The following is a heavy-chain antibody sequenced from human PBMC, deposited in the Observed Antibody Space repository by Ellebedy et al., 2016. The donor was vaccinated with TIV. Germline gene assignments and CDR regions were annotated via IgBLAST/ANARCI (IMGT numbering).Heavy chain of an antibody. D-gene: IGHD2-2*01. V-gene: IGHV4-39*01. Sequence: SETLSLTXNVSGGSISGTYTSYYWGWIRQPPGKGLEWIGSIYDSGRTHYNPSLKSRVTISVDTSKNQFSLKLSSVPAADTAVYYCARYRSGIVVVPAHYGMDVWGQGTTVTVSS. J-gene: IGHJ6*02. CDR1: GGSISGTYTSYY. CDR2: IYDSGRT. CDR3: ARYRSGIVVVPAHYGMDV.